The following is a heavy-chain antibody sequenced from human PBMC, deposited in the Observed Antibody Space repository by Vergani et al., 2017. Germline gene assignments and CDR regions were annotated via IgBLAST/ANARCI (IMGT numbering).Heavy chain of an antibody. D-gene: IGHD1-26*01. CDR3: ATKRGSYEEYWQH. Sequence: EVQLVQSGAEVKKPGESLKISCKGSGYTFTDYYLHWVQQAPGKGLKWMGLVDPEDGETIYAEKFQGRVTITADTSTDTAYVELSSLRSEDTAVYYCATKRGSYEEYWQHWGQGTLVTVSS. J-gene: IGHJ1*01. CDR2: VDPEDGET. V-gene: IGHV1-69-2*01. CDR1: GYTFTDYY.